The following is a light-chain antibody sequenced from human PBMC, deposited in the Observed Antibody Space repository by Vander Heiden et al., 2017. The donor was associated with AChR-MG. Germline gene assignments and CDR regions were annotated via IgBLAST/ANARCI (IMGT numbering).Light chain of an antibody. V-gene: IGKV1-5*03. Sequence: DIQMTQSPSTLSASVGDRVTITCRASQSISSWLAWYQQKPGKAPKLLIYKASSLESGVPSRFSGSGSGTEFTLTISSLQPDDFATYYCQQYNSYSQYTFGQGTKLVIK. CDR1: QSISSW. CDR2: KAS. J-gene: IGKJ2*01. CDR3: QQYNSYSQYT.